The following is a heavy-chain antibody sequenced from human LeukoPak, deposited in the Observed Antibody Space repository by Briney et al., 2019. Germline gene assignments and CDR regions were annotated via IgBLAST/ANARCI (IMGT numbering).Heavy chain of an antibody. CDR3: ASVLNGYFDY. V-gene: IGHV1-2*02. Sequence: ASVKVSCKASGFTFTGHYVHWMRQAPGQGLEWMGWINPNSGGTNYAQKFQGRVTMTRDTSISTAYMELSRLRSDDTAVYFCASVLNGYFDYWGQGTLVTVSS. CDR2: INPNSGGT. J-gene: IGHJ4*02. CDR1: GFTFTGHY. D-gene: IGHD2-8*01.